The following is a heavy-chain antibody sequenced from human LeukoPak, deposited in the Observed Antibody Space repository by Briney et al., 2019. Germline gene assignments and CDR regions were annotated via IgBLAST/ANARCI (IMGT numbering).Heavy chain of an antibody. CDR2: IKSGGNTI. V-gene: IGHV3-11*01. D-gene: IGHD4-11*01. CDR3: ATIHYRPY. CDR1: GFSFSDYY. Sequence: PGGSLRLSCEASGFSFSDYYMTWIRQPPGKGLEWIAHIKSGGNTIYYADSVKGRFTISRDDGKNSLFLQMNSLRAEDTAVYYCATIHYRPYWGQGTQVTVSS. J-gene: IGHJ4*02.